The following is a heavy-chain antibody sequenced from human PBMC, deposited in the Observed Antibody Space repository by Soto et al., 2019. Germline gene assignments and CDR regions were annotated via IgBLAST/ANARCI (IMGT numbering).Heavy chain of an antibody. CDR3: ARDLVLGYCSGGSCYSRGMDV. V-gene: IGHV4-4*02. CDR1: GGSISSGNW. J-gene: IGHJ6*02. CDR2: IYHSGST. Sequence: SETLSLTCAVSGGSISSGNWWSWVRQPPGKGLEWIGEIYHSGSTNYNPSLKSRVTISVDKSKNQFSLKLSSVTAADTAVYYCARDLVLGYCSGGSCYSRGMDVWGQGTTVTVSS. D-gene: IGHD2-15*01.